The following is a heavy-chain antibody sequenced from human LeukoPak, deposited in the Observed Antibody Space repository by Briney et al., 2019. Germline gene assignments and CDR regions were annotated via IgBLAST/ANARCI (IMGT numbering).Heavy chain of an antibody. CDR1: GHTFTSYG. D-gene: IGHD4-17*01. Sequence: ASVKVSCKASGHTFTSYGISWVRQAPGQGLEWMGWISAYNGNTNYAQKLQGRVTMTTDTSTSTAYMELRSLRSDDTAVYYCASGDDYGDYFPSFDYWGQGTLVTVSS. CDR2: ISAYNGNT. V-gene: IGHV1-18*01. J-gene: IGHJ4*02. CDR3: ASGDDYGDYFPSFDY.